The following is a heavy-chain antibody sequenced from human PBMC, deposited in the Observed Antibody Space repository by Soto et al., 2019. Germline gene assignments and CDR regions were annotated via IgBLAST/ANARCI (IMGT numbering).Heavy chain of an antibody. CDR2: VGSDGRGA. CDR3: ARDGLMHGPDMNQ. J-gene: IGHJ4*02. V-gene: IGHV3-74*01. D-gene: IGHD3-16*01. CDR1: GFTFSNYW. Sequence: EVQLVEYGGGLVQPGGSVRLSCAASGFTFSNYWMHWVRQTPGKGLVWVSRVGSDGRGATYADSVKGRFTISRDNAKNTLYLQMDSLRVEDTAMYHCARDGLMHGPDMNQWGQGILVTVSS.